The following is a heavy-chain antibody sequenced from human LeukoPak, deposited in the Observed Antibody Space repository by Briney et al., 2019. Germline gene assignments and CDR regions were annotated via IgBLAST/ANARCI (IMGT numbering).Heavy chain of an antibody. CDR1: GFTFSSYA. J-gene: IGHJ3*02. CDR3: TRACSGGSCYFVAFDI. D-gene: IGHD2-15*01. CDR2: ISDGGGST. Sequence: TGGSLRLSCAACGFTFSSYAMSCLRQAPGKGLEWVSAISDGGGSTYYADSVKGRFTISRDNSKNTLYLQMTSLRADDTAVYYCTRACSGGSCYFVAFDIWGQGTMVTVSS. V-gene: IGHV3-23*01.